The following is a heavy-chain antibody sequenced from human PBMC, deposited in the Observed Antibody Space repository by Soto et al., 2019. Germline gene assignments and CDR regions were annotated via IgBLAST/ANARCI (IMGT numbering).Heavy chain of an antibody. CDR2: IYYSGST. V-gene: IGHV4-61*01. CDR3: ARNTVTYDVDY. Sequence: SETLSLTCTVSGGSVSSGSYYWSWIRQPPGKGLEWIGYIYYSGSTNYNPSLKSRVTISVDTSKNQFSLKLSSVTAADTAVYYCARNTVTYDVDYWGQGALVTVSA. CDR1: GGSVSSGSYY. J-gene: IGHJ4*02. D-gene: IGHD4-17*01.